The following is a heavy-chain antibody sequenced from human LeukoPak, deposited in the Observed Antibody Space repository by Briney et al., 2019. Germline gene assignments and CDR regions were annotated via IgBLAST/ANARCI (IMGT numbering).Heavy chain of an antibody. CDR3: ARSPYTSGWYGVGY. V-gene: IGHV3-7*01. Sequence: GGSLRLSCAASGFTFSSYWMSWVRQAPGKGLEWVANIKQDGSEKYYVDSVKGRFTISRDNAKNSLYLQLNSLRAEDTAVYYCARSPYTSGWYGVGYWGQGTLVTVSS. D-gene: IGHD6-19*01. CDR1: GFTFSSYW. J-gene: IGHJ4*02. CDR2: IKQDGSEK.